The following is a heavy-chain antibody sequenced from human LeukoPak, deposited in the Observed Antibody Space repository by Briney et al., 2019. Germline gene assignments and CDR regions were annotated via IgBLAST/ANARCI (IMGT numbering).Heavy chain of an antibody. CDR1: NYGFTSYG. V-gene: IGHV1-18*01. CDR3: ARVRYYSASGSYHVFPLLDH. CDR2: ISTDNGNT. Sequence: ASVKISCKASNYGFTSYGFSWVRQAPGQGLEWLGWISTDNGNTDYAQKFQGRVTMITDTSTRTADMELRSLRSDDTAVYYCARVRYYSASGSYHVFPLLDHWGQGTLVTVSS. J-gene: IGHJ4*02. D-gene: IGHD3-10*01.